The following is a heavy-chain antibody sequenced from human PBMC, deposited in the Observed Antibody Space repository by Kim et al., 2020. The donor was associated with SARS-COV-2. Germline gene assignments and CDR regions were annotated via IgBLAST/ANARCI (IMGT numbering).Heavy chain of an antibody. CDR1: GFTFSTYW. V-gene: IGHV3-74*01. J-gene: IGHJ4*02. Sequence: GGSLRLSCAASGFTFSTYWMHWVRQGPGKGLVWVSRINSDGSSTNYADSVKGRFTISRDNAKNMLYLQMNSLRAEDTAMYYCVSYISGWHEARWGQGTLVTVSS. CDR3: VSYISGWHEAR. CDR2: INSDGSST. D-gene: IGHD6-19*01.